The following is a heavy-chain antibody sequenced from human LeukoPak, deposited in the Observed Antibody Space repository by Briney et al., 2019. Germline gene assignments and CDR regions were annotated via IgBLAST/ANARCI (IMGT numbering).Heavy chain of an antibody. J-gene: IGHJ4*02. Sequence: SQTLSLTCTVSGGSISSGGYYWSWIRQPPGKGLEWIGYINFSWSTNYNPSLKSRVTLSVDTSKNELALKLSSVTAADTAVYYCARGRGDYGDYMDSWGQGTLVIVSS. CDR1: GGSISSGGYY. V-gene: IGHV4-61*08. CDR3: ARGRGDYGDYMDS. CDR2: INFSWST. D-gene: IGHD4-17*01.